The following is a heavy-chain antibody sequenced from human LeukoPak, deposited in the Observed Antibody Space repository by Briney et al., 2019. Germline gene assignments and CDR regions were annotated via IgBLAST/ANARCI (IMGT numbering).Heavy chain of an antibody. CDR3: ARRAYYGSGPFDP. CDR2: INHSGST. V-gene: IGHV4-39*07. CDR1: GGSISSSSYY. J-gene: IGHJ5*02. D-gene: IGHD3-10*01. Sequence: PSETLSLTCTVSGGSISSSSYYWSWIRQPPGKGLEWIGEINHSGSTNYNPSLKSRVTISVDTSKNQFSLKLSSVTAADTAVYYCARRAYYGSGPFDPWGQGTLVTVSS.